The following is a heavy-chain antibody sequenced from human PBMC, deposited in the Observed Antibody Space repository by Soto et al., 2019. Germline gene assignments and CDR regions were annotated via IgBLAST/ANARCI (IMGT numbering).Heavy chain of an antibody. V-gene: IGHV3-33*01. CDR2: IWFDGSDK. CDR3: ARLYCSASSCYSVGAFDI. CDR1: GFTFRSYA. D-gene: IGHD2-15*01. J-gene: IGHJ3*02. Sequence: QVQLLESGGGVVQPGGSLRLSCEASGFTFRSYAMNWARQAPGKGLEWVALIWFDGSDKYYTESVKGRFTISRDNSKSTLYLQMNSLRAEDTAVYYCARLYCSASSCYSVGAFDIRGQGTMVTVSS.